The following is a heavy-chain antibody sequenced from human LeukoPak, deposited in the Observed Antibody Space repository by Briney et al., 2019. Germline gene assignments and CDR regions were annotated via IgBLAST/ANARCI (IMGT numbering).Heavy chain of an antibody. CDR1: GGSISSYY. J-gene: IGHJ4*02. CDR3: ASSRDGYNPD. D-gene: IGHD5-24*01. V-gene: IGHV4-59*01. CDR2: IYYSGST. Sequence: SEPLSLTCTVSGGSISSYYWSWIRQPPEKGLEWIGYIYYSGSTNYNPSLKSRVTISVDTSKNQFSLKLSSVTAADTAVYYCASSRDGYNPDWGQGTLVTVSS.